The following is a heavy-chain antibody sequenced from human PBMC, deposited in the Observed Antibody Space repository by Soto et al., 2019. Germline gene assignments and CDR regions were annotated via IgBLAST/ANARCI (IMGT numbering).Heavy chain of an antibody. CDR3: AKDRLKLAPHYFDY. D-gene: IGHD6-13*01. Sequence: PGGSLRLSCAATGFTFSSYAMPWVRQAPGKGLEWVSAISGSGVSTYYADSLKGRFTVSRDNSKNTLYLQMNSLRAEDTAVYYCAKDRLKLAPHYFDYWGQGTLITVSS. J-gene: IGHJ4*02. V-gene: IGHV3-23*01. CDR2: ISGSGVST. CDR1: GFTFSSYA.